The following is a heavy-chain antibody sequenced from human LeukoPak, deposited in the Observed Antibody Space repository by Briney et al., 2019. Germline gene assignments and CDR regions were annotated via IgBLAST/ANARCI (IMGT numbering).Heavy chain of an antibody. CDR3: ARDRFSGSYVPWLPDY. V-gene: IGHV3-21*04. J-gene: IGHJ4*02. CDR2: ISSSGSGTYI. D-gene: IGHD1-26*01. Sequence: GGSLRLSCAASGFTFGSFSMTWVRQAPGKGLEWVSTISSSGSGTYIYYADSVKGRFTISRDNAKNSLYLQMNSLRAEDTALYYCARDRFSGSYVPWLPDYWGQGTLVTVSS. CDR1: GFTFGSFS.